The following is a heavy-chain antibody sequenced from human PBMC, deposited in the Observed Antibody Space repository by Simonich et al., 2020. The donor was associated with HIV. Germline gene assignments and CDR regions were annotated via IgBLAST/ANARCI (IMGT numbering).Heavy chain of an antibody. J-gene: IGHJ4*02. V-gene: IGHV4-39*01. Sequence: QLQLQESGPGLVKPSETLSLTCTVSGGSISSSSYYWGWIRQPPGKGLEWIGMIYYSGGHYYNPSLKRRVTISVDTSKNQFSLKLSSVNAADTAVYYCASITGTTFRVSYWGQGTLVTVSS. CDR2: IYYSGGH. CDR3: ASITGTTFRVSY. CDR1: GGSISSSSYY. D-gene: IGHD1-7*01.